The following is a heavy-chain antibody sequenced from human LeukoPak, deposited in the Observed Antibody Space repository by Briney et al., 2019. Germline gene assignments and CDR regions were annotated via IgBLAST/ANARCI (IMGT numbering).Heavy chain of an antibody. CDR2: ISSGGNT. D-gene: IGHD3-10*01. CDR3: ARDGRESHEEGTL. J-gene: IGHJ4*02. Sequence: ASVKVSCKATGYIFSNYGISWVRQAPGHGLEWMGWISSGGNTNYAPKFQDRATMTTDTSTSTAYMELRSLRFDDTAVYYCARDGRESHEEGTLWGQGTLVTVSS. V-gene: IGHV1-18*01. CDR1: GYIFSNYG.